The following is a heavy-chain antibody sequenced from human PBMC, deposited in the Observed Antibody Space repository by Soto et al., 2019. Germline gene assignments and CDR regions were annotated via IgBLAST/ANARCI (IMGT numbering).Heavy chain of an antibody. V-gene: IGHV4-31*03. Sequence: QVQLQESGPGLVKPSQTLSLTCTVSGGSISSGGYYWSWIRQHPGQGLEWIGYIYYSGSTYYNPSLKSRVTISVDTSKNQFSLKLSSVTAADTAVYYCAREEGGGYDHRWFDPWGQGTLVTVSS. CDR1: GGSISSGGYY. CDR3: AREEGGGYDHRWFDP. J-gene: IGHJ5*02. D-gene: IGHD5-12*01. CDR2: IYYSGST.